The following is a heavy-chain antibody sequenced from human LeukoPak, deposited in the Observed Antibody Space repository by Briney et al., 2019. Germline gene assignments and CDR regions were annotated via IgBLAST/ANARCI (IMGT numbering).Heavy chain of an antibody. CDR3: AAVSRPNDAFDI. CDR2: INVGNGNT. V-gene: IGHV1-3*03. D-gene: IGHD4-11*01. J-gene: IGHJ3*02. CDR1: GGTFSSYA. Sequence: ASVKVSCKASGGTFSSYAISWVRQAPGQGLEWMGWINVGNGNTKYSQEFQGRVTITRDTSASTAYMELSSLGSEDTAVYYCAAVSRPNDAFDIWGQGTMVTVSS.